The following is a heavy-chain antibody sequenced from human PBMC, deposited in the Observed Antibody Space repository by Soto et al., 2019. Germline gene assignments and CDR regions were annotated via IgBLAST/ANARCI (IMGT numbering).Heavy chain of an antibody. Sequence: QVQLRESGPGLVKPSQTLSLTCTVSDGFISSGAYYWSCIRQPPGKGLEWIGYIYFSGDTYYNPSLKGRLSISRDTSKYQFFLRLSSVTAADTAVYYCARRFVGGTYPNGFDPWGQGTLVTVSS. V-gene: IGHV4-30-4*01. D-gene: IGHD6-19*01. CDR2: IYFSGDT. CDR3: ARRFVGGTYPNGFDP. CDR1: DGFISSGAYY. J-gene: IGHJ5*02.